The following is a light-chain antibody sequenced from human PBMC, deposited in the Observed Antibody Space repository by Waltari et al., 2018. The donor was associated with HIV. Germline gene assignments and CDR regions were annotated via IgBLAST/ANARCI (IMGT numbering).Light chain of an antibody. CDR1: NSNIGAGFD. CDR3: QSYDSSLSGYV. V-gene: IGLV1-40*01. J-gene: IGLJ1*01. Sequence: QSVLTQPPSVSGAPGQRVTLSCTGSNSNIGAGFDVHWYQQLPGTAPNLLIYATTNRPSGVPDRFSGSKSGTSASLAITGLQAEDEADYYCQSYDSSLSGYVFATGTRVTVL. CDR2: ATT.